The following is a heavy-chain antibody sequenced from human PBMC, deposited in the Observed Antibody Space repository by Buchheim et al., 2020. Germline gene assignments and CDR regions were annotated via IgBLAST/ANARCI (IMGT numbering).Heavy chain of an antibody. CDR2: INHSGST. Sequence: QVQLQQWGAGLLKPSETLSLTCAVYGGSFSGYYWSWIRQPPGKGLEWIGEINHSGSTNYNPSLKSRVTISVDTSKNQFSLKLGSVNAADTAVYYCARGELAYYDSSGYLPPPFDYWGQGTL. CDR1: GGSFSGYY. D-gene: IGHD3-22*01. V-gene: IGHV4-34*01. J-gene: IGHJ4*02. CDR3: ARGELAYYDSSGYLPPPFDY.